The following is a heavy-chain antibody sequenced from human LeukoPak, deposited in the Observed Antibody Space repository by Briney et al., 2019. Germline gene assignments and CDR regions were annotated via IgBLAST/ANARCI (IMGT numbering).Heavy chain of an antibody. Sequence: HAGGSLRLSCAASGFTFSSYWMSWVRQAPGKGLEWVAVIWYDGSNKYYADSVKGRFTISRDNSKNTLYLQMNSLRAEDTAVYYCAREGWYSINDAFDIWGQGTMVTVSS. D-gene: IGHD6-19*01. CDR1: GFTFSSYW. CDR2: IWYDGSNK. J-gene: IGHJ3*02. CDR3: AREGWYSINDAFDI. V-gene: IGHV3-33*08.